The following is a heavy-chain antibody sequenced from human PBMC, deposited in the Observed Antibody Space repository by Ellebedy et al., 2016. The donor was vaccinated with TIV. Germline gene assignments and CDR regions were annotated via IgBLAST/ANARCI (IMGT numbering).Heavy chain of an antibody. J-gene: IGHJ1*01. CDR3: AREEYYYGSGVEH. Sequence: GESLKISCAASGFTFSSYWMHWVRQAPGKGLVWVSRINSDGSSTSYADSVKGRFTISRDNAKNTLCLQMNSLRAEDTAVYYCAREEYYYGSGVEHWGQGTLVTVSS. CDR1: GFTFSSYW. CDR2: INSDGSST. D-gene: IGHD3-10*01. V-gene: IGHV3-74*01.